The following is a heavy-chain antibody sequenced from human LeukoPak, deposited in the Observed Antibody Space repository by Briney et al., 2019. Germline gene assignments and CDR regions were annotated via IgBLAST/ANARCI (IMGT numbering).Heavy chain of an antibody. CDR1: GFTFSSYA. Sequence: GGSLRLSCAASGFTFSSYAMNWVRQAPGRGLEWVSAISGGGDNTYYADSVKGRFTISRDNSKNTLYLQMNSLRAEDTAVYYCAKDRGSGYETNWFDPWGQGTLVTVSS. CDR3: AKDRGSGYETNWFDP. D-gene: IGHD5-12*01. V-gene: IGHV3-23*01. J-gene: IGHJ5*02. CDR2: ISGGGDNT.